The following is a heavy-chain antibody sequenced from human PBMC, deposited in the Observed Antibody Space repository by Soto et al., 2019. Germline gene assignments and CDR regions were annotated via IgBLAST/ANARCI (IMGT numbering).Heavy chain of an antibody. Sequence: QVQLQESGPGLVRPSETLSLTCTVSGGSVSTGSYDWSWIRQPPGKGLEWIGKIFFTGSAHYNASLRNRFTMSEDTSKDQLSLTLTCVTAADTVVYSSARDGHVMDVWGQGTTVTVSS. CDR1: GGSVSTGSYD. J-gene: IGHJ6*02. CDR3: ARDGHVMDV. V-gene: IGHV4-61*01. CDR2: IFFTGSA.